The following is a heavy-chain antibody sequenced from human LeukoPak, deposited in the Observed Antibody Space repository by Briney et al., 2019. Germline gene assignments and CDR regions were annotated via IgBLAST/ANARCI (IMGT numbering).Heavy chain of an antibody. CDR3: ARCATFGGVINYFDY. CDR2: IYTSGST. CDR1: GCSISSGSYY. J-gene: IGHJ4*02. D-gene: IGHD3-16*02. V-gene: IGHV4-61*02. Sequence: PSQTLSLTCTVSGCSISSGSYYRSWIRQPAGKGLGLIGRIYTSGSTNYNPSLKSRVTISVDTSKNQFSLKLSAVTAAHTPVYYCARCATFGGVINYFDYWGQGTLVTVSS.